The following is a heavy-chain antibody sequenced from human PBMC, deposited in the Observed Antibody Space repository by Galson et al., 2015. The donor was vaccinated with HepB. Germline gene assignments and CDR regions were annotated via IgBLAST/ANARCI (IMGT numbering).Heavy chain of an antibody. CDR3: ALSVNPRSWYEGGIEEAWFDP. CDR2: TYYRSKWYN. CDR1: GDSVSSNSAA. V-gene: IGHV6-1*01. Sequence: CAISGDSVSSNSAAWNWIRQSPSRGLEWLGRTYYRSKWYNDYAVSVKSRITINPDTSKNQFSLQLNSVTPEDTAVYYCALSVNPRSWYEGGIEEAWFDPWGQGTLVTVSS. J-gene: IGHJ5*02. D-gene: IGHD6-13*01.